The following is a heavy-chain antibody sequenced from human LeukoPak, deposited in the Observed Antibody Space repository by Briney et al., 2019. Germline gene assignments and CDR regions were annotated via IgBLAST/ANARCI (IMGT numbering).Heavy chain of an antibody. CDR1: GFTFSSYS. CDR3: MVRGVAGNWFDP. CDR2: ISSSSSYI. V-gene: IGHV3-21*01. D-gene: IGHD3-10*01. Sequence: GGSLRLSCAASGFTFSSYSMNWVRQAPGKGLEWVSSISSSSSYIYYADSVKGRFTISRDNAKNSLYLQMNSLRAEDTAVYYRMVRGVAGNWFDPWGQGTLVTVSS. J-gene: IGHJ5*02.